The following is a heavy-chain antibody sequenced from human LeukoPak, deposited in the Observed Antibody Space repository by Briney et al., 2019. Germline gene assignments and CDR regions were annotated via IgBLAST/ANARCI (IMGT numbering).Heavy chain of an antibody. Sequence: GGPLRLSCAASGFTFSYYWMSWVRQAPGKGPEWVANIKQDGTEKYYVDSVKGRFTISRDNAKNSLYLQMNSLRAEDTAVYYCARHYYDTSGYYGRDYFDYWGQGTLVTVSS. CDR3: ARHYYDTSGYYGRDYFDY. CDR1: GFTFSYYW. J-gene: IGHJ4*02. D-gene: IGHD3-22*01. V-gene: IGHV3-7*01. CDR2: IKQDGTEK.